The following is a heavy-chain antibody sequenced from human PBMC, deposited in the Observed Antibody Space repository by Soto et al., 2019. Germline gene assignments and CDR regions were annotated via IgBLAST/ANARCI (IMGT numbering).Heavy chain of an antibody. Sequence: VQLVQSGAEVKKSGSSVKVSCKASGGTFSGYAISWVRQAPGQGLEWMGGIIPIFGTANYAQKFQGRVTITADESTSTAYMELSSLRSEDTAVYYCARDLGYCSGGSCLRPRVFDYWGQGTLVTVSS. CDR3: ARDLGYCSGGSCLRPRVFDY. J-gene: IGHJ4*02. D-gene: IGHD2-15*01. CDR2: IIPIFGTA. V-gene: IGHV1-69*01. CDR1: GGTFSGYA.